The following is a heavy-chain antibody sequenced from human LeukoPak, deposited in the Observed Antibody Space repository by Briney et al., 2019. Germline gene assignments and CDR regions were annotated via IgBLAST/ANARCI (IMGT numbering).Heavy chain of an antibody. CDR1: GDTFSSYA. V-gene: IGHV1-69*13. CDR3: ARGVRTGELDVYFIY. D-gene: IGHD3-16*01. J-gene: IGHJ4*02. Sequence: SVKVTCKASGDTFSSYAISWVRQAPGQGLEWMGGIIPIFGTANYAQKFQGRVTITADESTSTAYMELSSLRSEDTAVYYCARGVRTGELDVYFIYWGQGTLVTASS. CDR2: IIPIFGTA.